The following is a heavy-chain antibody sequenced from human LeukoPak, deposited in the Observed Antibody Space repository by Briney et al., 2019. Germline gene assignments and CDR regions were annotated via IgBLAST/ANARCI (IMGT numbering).Heavy chain of an antibody. D-gene: IGHD1-26*01. CDR3: ARVAGATVLAAHFDY. V-gene: IGHV1-69*13. J-gene: IGHJ4*02. CDR2: IIPSFGTA. CDR1: GGTFSNYA. Sequence: SVKVSCKASGGTFSNYAISWVRQAPGQGLEWMGGIIPSFGTANYAQKFQGRVTITADESTSTAYMELSSLRSEDTAVYYCARVAGATVLAAHFDYWGQGTLVTVSS.